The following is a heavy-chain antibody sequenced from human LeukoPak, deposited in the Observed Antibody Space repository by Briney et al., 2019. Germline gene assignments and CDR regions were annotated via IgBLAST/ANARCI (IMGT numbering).Heavy chain of an antibody. Sequence: SVKVSCKASGGTFSSYAISWVRQAPGQGLEWMGWIIPILGIANYAQKFQGRVTITADKSTSTAYMELSSLRSEDTAVYYCARDRASYDYVWGSYPPPYYFDYWGQGTLVTVSS. J-gene: IGHJ4*02. D-gene: IGHD3-16*02. CDR3: ARDRASYDYVWGSYPPPYYFDY. V-gene: IGHV1-69*10. CDR1: GGTFSSYA. CDR2: IIPILGIA.